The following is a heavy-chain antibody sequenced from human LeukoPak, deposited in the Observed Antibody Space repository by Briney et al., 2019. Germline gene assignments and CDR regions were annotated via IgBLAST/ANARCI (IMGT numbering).Heavy chain of an antibody. CDR3: ARELVPAAYYYYGMDV. D-gene: IGHD2-2*01. Sequence: GGSLRLSCAASGFTFSSSAMSWVRQVPGKGLEWVSGISASGGSTYYADSVRGRFTISRDNSKNTLYLQMNSLRAEDTAVYYCARELVPAAYYYYGMDVWGQGTTVTVSS. V-gene: IGHV3-23*01. CDR2: ISASGGST. J-gene: IGHJ6*02. CDR1: GFTFSSSA.